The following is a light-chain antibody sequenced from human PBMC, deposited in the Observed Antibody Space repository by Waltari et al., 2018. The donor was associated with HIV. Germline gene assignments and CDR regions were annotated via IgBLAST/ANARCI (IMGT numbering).Light chain of an antibody. Sequence: EIVMTQSPATLSVSPGERATLSCRASQSVSSNLAWYQLKPAQAPGLLIYGASTRATGIPARFSGSGSGTEFTLTISILQSEDFAVYYCQHYNNWPSFGQGTRVEVK. CDR1: QSVSSN. J-gene: IGKJ1*01. CDR2: GAS. V-gene: IGKV3-15*01. CDR3: QHYNNWPS.